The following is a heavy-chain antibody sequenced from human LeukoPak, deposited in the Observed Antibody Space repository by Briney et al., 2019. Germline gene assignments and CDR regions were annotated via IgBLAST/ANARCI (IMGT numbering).Heavy chain of an antibody. D-gene: IGHD6-13*01. CDR2: INPNSGGT. CDR3: VSENRGIAAAGPDY. V-gene: IGHV1-2*02. CDR1: GYTFTGYY. Sequence: ASVKVSCKASGYTFTGYYMHWVRQAPGQGLEWMGWINPNSGGTNYAQKFQGRVTMTRDTSISTAYMELSRLRSDDTAVYYCVSENRGIAAAGPDYWGQGTLVTVSS. J-gene: IGHJ4*02.